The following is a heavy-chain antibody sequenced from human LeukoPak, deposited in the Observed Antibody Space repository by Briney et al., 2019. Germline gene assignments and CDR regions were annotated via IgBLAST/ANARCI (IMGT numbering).Heavy chain of an antibody. CDR1: GFTFNNYG. CDR3: VKAGMTRFDY. J-gene: IGHJ4*02. V-gene: IGHV3-23*01. Sequence: GGSLRLSCAPSGFTFNNYGMHWVRRAPGKGLEWVSGFSGSGGSTYYADSVKGRFTISRGNSKNTLYLQMNSLRVEDTAVYYCVKAGMTRFDYWGQGIMVTVSS. D-gene: IGHD1-20*01. CDR2: FSGSGGST.